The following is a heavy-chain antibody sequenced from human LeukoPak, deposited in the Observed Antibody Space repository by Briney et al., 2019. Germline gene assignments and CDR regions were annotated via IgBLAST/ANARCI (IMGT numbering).Heavy chain of an antibody. CDR1: GFTFSSYA. Sequence: GGSLRLSCAASGFTFSSYAMSWVRQTPGKGLEWVSAISGSGGSTYYTDSVKGRFTISRDNSRNTLFLQMNSPRAEDTAVYYCAKAYWNEYYFDYWGQGTLVTVSS. V-gene: IGHV3-23*01. D-gene: IGHD1-1*01. CDR3: AKAYWNEYYFDY. CDR2: ISGSGGST. J-gene: IGHJ4*02.